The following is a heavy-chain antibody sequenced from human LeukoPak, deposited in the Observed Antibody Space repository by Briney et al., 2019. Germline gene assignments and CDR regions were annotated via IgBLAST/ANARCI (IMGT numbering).Heavy chain of an antibody. CDR1: GYSISSGYY. CDR2: IYHSGST. V-gene: IGHV4-38-2*02. D-gene: IGHD3-10*01. J-gene: IGHJ4*02. CDR3: ARMTILRDFDY. Sequence: PSETLSLTCTVSGYSISSGYYWGWIRQPPGKGLEWIGSIYHSGSTYYNPSLKSRVTISVDTSKDQFSLKLTSVTAADTAVYYCARMTILRDFDYWGQGTLVTVSS.